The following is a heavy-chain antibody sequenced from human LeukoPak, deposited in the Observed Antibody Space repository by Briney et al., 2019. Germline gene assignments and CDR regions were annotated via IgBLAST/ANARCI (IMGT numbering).Heavy chain of an antibody. CDR3: AKDLSWGLDY. CDR1: GFTFNNYG. D-gene: IGHD7-27*01. Sequence: GGSLRLSCAASGFTFNNYGMSWVRHAPGKGLEWVSAISGSGAGTYYADSMKGRFTISRDNSKNALYLQINSLRAEDTALYYCAKDLSWGLDYWGLGTLVTVSS. V-gene: IGHV3-23*01. CDR2: ISGSGAGT. J-gene: IGHJ4*02.